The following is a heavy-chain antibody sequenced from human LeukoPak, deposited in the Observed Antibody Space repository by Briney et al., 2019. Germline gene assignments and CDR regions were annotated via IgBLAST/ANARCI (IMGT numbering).Heavy chain of an antibody. CDR2: IKHSGST. Sequence: SETLSLTCAVYGGSFSGYYWSWIRQPPGKGLEWIGEIKHSGSTNYNPSLKSRVTISVDTSKNQFSLKLSSVTAADTAVYYCARGNTMIVVADLWPSYYFDYWGQGTLVTVSS. CDR3: ARGNTMIVVADLWPSYYFDY. D-gene: IGHD3-22*01. V-gene: IGHV4-34*01. CDR1: GGSFSGYY. J-gene: IGHJ4*02.